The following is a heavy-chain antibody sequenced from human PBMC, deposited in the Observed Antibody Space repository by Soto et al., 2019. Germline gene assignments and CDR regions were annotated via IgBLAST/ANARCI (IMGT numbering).Heavy chain of an antibody. CDR3: TRGGQLFAGNYFDY. Sequence: QVQLVQSGAEVKKPGASVKVSCKASGYTFTSDGISWVLQAPGQGLEWMGWISNYNGDTNYAQKLQGRVTMTTDTSTSTAYMELRSLKSDDTAVYYCTRGGQLFAGNYFDYWGQGTLVTVSS. D-gene: IGHD3-10*02. V-gene: IGHV1-18*01. CDR1: GYTFTSDG. J-gene: IGHJ4*02. CDR2: ISNYNGDT.